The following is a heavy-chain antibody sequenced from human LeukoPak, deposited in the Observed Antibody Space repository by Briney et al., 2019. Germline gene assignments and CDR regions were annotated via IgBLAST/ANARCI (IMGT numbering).Heavy chain of an antibody. D-gene: IGHD2-2*01. CDR3: AKLGKGYCSSTSCYLDY. CDR1: GFTFSSYS. CDR2: ISSSSSTI. V-gene: IGHV3-48*01. Sequence: PGGSLRLSCAASGFTFSSYSMNWVRQAPGKGLEWVSYISSSSSTIYYADSVKGRFTISRDNSKNTLYLQMNSLRAEDTAVYYCAKLGKGYCSSTSCYLDYWGQGTLVTVSS. J-gene: IGHJ4*02.